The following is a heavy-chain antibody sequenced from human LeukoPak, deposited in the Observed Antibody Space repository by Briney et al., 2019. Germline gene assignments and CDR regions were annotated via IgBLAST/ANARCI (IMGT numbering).Heavy chain of an antibody. D-gene: IGHD3-10*01. CDR2: INHSGSA. Sequence: NPSETLSLTCAVYGGSFSGYYWSWIRQPPGKGLEWIGEINHSGSANYNPSLKSRVTISVDTSKNQFSLKLSSVTAADTAVYYCARGITMVRVTFDYWGQGTLVTVSS. J-gene: IGHJ4*02. CDR3: ARGITMVRVTFDY. CDR1: GGSFSGYY. V-gene: IGHV4-34*01.